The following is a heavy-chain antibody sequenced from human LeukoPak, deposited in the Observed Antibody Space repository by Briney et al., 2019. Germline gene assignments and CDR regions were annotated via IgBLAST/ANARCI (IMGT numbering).Heavy chain of an antibody. CDR3: ASSNTVPYYFDY. CDR2: IYYSGST. Sequence: SQTLSLTCTVSGGSNSSGGYYWSWIRQHPGKGLEWIGYIYYSGSTYYNPSLKSRVTISVDTSKNQFSLKLSSVTATDTAVYYCASSNTVPYYFDYWGQGTLVTVSS. V-gene: IGHV4-31*03. CDR1: GGSNSSGGYY. D-gene: IGHD4-17*01. J-gene: IGHJ4*02.